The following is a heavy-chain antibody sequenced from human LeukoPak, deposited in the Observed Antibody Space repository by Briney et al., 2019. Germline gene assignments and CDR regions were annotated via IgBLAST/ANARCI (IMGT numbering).Heavy chain of an antibody. D-gene: IGHD4-17*01. V-gene: IGHV4-59*01. Sequence: SETLSLTCTVSGGSISSYYWSWIRQPPGKGLEWIGYIYYSGSTNYNPSLKSRDTISVDTSKNQFSLKLSSVTAADTAVYYCARDYGTKGWFDPWGQGTLVTVSS. CDR3: ARDYGTKGWFDP. J-gene: IGHJ5*02. CDR1: GGSISSYY. CDR2: IYYSGST.